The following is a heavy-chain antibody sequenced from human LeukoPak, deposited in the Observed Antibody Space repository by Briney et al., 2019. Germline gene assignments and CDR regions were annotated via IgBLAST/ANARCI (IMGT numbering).Heavy chain of an antibody. D-gene: IGHD5-12*01. CDR2: ISGRGVST. Sequence: GGSLRLSCAASGFTFSTYAMSWVRQAPGKGLEWVSAISGRGVSTSYADSVKGRFTISRDNSKNTLYLQMDSLRGEDTAVYYCAKDLGYSGYDPLDHWGQGTLVTVSS. J-gene: IGHJ4*02. CDR3: AKDLGYSGYDPLDH. CDR1: GFTFSTYA. V-gene: IGHV3-23*01.